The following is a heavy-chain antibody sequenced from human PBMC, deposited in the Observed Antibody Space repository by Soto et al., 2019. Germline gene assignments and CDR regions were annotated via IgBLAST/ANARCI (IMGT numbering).Heavy chain of an antibody. CDR2: ISWNSGSI. D-gene: IGHD3-10*01. V-gene: IGHV3-9*01. Sequence: GGSLRLSCAASGFTFDDYAMHWVRQAPGKGLEWVSGISWNSGSIGYADSVKGRFTISRDNAKNSLYLQMNSLRAEDTALYYCAKDHYYGSGRLYPIFDYWGQGTLVTVSS. CDR3: AKDHYYGSGRLYPIFDY. CDR1: GFTFDDYA. J-gene: IGHJ4*02.